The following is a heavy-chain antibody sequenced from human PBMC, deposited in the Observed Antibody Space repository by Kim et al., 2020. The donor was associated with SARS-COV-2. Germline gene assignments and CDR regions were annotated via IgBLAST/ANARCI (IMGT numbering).Heavy chain of an antibody. V-gene: IGHV3-9*01. D-gene: IGHD6-25*01. J-gene: IGHJ4*02. Sequence: DSVQGRFTISRDTAKNSLYMQRNSLGTKDTTLYYCAKDIGSGRRKRFDYWGQGTLVTVSS. CDR3: AKDIGSGRRKRFDY.